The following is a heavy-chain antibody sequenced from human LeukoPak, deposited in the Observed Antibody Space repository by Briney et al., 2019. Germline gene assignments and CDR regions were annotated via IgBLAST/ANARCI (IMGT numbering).Heavy chain of an antibody. V-gene: IGHV1-2*02. CDR3: ARDRVIAVAGTLLSY. Sequence: ASVKVSCKASGYTFTGYYMHWVRQAPGQGLEWMGWINPNSGGTNYAQKFQGRVTMTRDTSISTAYMELSRLRSDDTAVYYCARDRVIAVAGTLLSYWGQRTLVTVSS. CDR2: INPNSGGT. J-gene: IGHJ4*02. D-gene: IGHD6-19*01. CDR1: GYTFTGYY.